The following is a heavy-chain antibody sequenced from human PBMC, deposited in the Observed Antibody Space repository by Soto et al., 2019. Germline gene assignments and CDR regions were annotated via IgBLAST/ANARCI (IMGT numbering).Heavy chain of an antibody. D-gene: IGHD3-22*01. CDR3: AGTFTMIVVDKQRAFDI. Sequence: PSETLSLTCTVSGGSISSYYWSWIRQPPGKGLEWIGYIYYSGSTNYNPSLKSRVTISVDTSKNQFSLKLSSVTAADTAVYYCAGTFTMIVVDKQRAFDIWGQGTMVTVSS. CDR2: IYYSGST. V-gene: IGHV4-59*01. J-gene: IGHJ3*02. CDR1: GGSISSYY.